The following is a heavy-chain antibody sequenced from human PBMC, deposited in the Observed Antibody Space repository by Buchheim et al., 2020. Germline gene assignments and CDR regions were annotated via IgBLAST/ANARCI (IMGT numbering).Heavy chain of an antibody. CDR1: GFTFSSYA. Sequence: EVQLLESGGGLVQPGGSLRLSCAASGFTFSSYAMSWVHQAPGKGLEWVSAISGSGGITYYADSVKGRFTISRDNSKNTLYLQMNSLRAEDTAVYYCAKGGYCSSTSCRRRWFDPWGQGTL. CDR3: AKGGYCSSTSCRRRWFDP. D-gene: IGHD2-2*01. CDR2: ISGSGGIT. J-gene: IGHJ5*02. V-gene: IGHV3-23*01.